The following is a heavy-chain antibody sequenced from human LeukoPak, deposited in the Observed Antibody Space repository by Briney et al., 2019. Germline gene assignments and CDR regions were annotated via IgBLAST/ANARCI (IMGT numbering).Heavy chain of an antibody. CDR2: IWYDGSNK. J-gene: IGHJ4*02. V-gene: IGHV3-33*01. CDR1: GFTFSSYG. CDR3: ARDSADYYGSGVLY. D-gene: IGHD3-10*01. Sequence: PGRSLRLSCAASGFTFSSYGMHWVRQAPDKGLEWVAVIWYDGSNKYYADSVKGRFTISRDNSKSTLYLQMNSLRAEDTAVYYCARDSADYYGSGVLYWGQGTLVTVSS.